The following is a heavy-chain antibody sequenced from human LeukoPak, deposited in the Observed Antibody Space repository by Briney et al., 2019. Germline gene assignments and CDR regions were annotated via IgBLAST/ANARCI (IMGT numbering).Heavy chain of an antibody. CDR2: IWFDGSNK. CDR3: AKVVGRMAGMVHYFDY. J-gene: IGHJ4*02. CDR1: GFIFSTYG. Sequence: PGGSLRLSCVASGFIFSTYGMHWVRQAPGKGPEWVAVIWFDGSNKYYADSVKGRFTISRDNSKNTLYLQMNSLRAEDTAVYYCAKVVGRMAGMVHYFDYWGQGTLVTVSS. V-gene: IGHV3-30*02. D-gene: IGHD6-19*01.